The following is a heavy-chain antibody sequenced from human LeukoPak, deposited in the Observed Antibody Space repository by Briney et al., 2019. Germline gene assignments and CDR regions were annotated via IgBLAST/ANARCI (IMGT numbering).Heavy chain of an antibody. J-gene: IGHJ4*02. CDR3: ARAALWFGDPYYFDY. D-gene: IGHD3-10*01. CDR2: IYYSGST. Sequence: SETLSLTCTVSGGSISSYYWSWIRQPPGKGLEWIGYIYYSGSTNYNPSLKSRVTISVDTSKNQFSLKLSSVTAADTAVYYCARAALWFGDPYYFDYWGQGTLVTVSS. V-gene: IGHV4-59*01. CDR1: GGSISSYY.